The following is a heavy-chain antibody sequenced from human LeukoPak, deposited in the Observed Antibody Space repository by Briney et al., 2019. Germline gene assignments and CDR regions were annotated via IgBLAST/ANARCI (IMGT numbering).Heavy chain of an antibody. Sequence: GGSLRLSCAASGFTFSSYAMSWVRQAPGKGLEWVSAISGSGGSTYYADSVKGRFTISRDNSKNTLYLQMNSLRAEDTAVYYCAKIYDFWSGYYLYYFDYWGQGTLVTVSS. CDR2: ISGSGGST. CDR1: GFTFSSYA. J-gene: IGHJ4*02. CDR3: AKIYDFWSGYYLYYFDY. D-gene: IGHD3-3*01. V-gene: IGHV3-23*01.